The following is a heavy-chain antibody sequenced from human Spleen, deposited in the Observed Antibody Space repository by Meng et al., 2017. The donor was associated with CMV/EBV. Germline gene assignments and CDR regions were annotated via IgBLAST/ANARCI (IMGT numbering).Heavy chain of an antibody. CDR1: GGSISNYY. CDR3: ARAQPQQLVHDY. Sequence: SETLSLTCTVSGGSISNYYWSWIRQPPGKGLEWIGYIYYSGSTNYNPSLKSRVTISVDTSKNQFSLKLSSVTAADTAVYYCARAQPQQLVHDYWGQGTLVTVSS. D-gene: IGHD6-13*01. CDR2: IYYSGST. V-gene: IGHV4-59*01. J-gene: IGHJ4*02.